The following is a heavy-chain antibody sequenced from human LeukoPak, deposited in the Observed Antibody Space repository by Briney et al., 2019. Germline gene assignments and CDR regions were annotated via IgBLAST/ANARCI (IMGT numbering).Heavy chain of an antibody. J-gene: IGHJ4*02. V-gene: IGHV1-18*01. D-gene: IGHD2-15*01. CDR2: ISAYNGNT. CDR3: AREREYCSGGSCIDFDY. Sequence: ASVKVSCKASGYTFTSYGISWVRQAPGQGLEWMGWISAYNGNTNCAQKLQGRVTMTTDTSTSTAYMELRSLRSDDTAVYYCAREREYCSGGSCIDFDYWGQGTLVTVSS. CDR1: GYTFTSYG.